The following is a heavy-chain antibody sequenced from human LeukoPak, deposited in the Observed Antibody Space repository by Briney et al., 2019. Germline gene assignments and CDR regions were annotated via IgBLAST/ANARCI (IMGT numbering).Heavy chain of an antibody. CDR2: ISYDGSNK. CDR1: GFTFSSYA. Sequence: GGSLRLSCAASGFTFSSYAMHWVRQAPGKGLEWVAVISYDGSNKYYADSVKGRFTISRDSSKNTLYLQMNSLRAEDTAVYYCARDPKRYSSSWYHGYWGQGTLVTVSS. D-gene: IGHD6-13*01. CDR3: ARDPKRYSSSWYHGY. V-gene: IGHV3-30-3*01. J-gene: IGHJ4*02.